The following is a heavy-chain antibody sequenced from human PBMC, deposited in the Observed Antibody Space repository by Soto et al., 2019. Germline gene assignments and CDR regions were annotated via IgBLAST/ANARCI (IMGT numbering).Heavy chain of an antibody. V-gene: IGHV3-23*01. Sequence: EVQLLESGGGLVQPGGSLRLSCAASGFTFSSYAMSWVRQAPGKGLEWVSAISGSGGSTYYADAVKGRFTISRDNSKNTLYLQMNSLRAEDTVVYYCASRIPSRATAALDYWGQGTLVTVSS. CDR1: GFTFSSYA. J-gene: IGHJ4*02. D-gene: IGHD6-25*01. CDR2: ISGSGGST. CDR3: ASRIPSRATAALDY.